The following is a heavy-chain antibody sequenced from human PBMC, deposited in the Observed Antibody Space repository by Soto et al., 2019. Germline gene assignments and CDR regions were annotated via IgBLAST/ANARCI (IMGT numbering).Heavy chain of an antibody. J-gene: IGHJ4*02. V-gene: IGHV1-18*04. CDR2: ISAYNGDT. Sequence: QVQMVQSGGEMKKPGASVKVSCKTSGYTFTNHGVSWVRQAPGQGLEWMGWISAYNGDTDYAPKFQDRVTMTMDTATSTVFLELSSMRDADTAVYYCARDLDYSNSICVYWGQGTPVTVAS. CDR3: ARDLDYSNSICVY. D-gene: IGHD4-4*01. CDR1: GYTFTNHG.